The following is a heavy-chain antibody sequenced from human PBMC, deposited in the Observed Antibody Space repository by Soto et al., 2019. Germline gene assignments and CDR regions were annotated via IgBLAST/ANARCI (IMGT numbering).Heavy chain of an antibody. J-gene: IGHJ4*02. CDR2: VIPVFNTS. CDR1: GGAFGRYS. D-gene: IGHD4-17*01. V-gene: IGHV1-69*13. Sequence: GASVKVSFKASGGAFGRYSVSWVRRAPGQGLEWIGGVIPVFNTSNYSLKFQGRVAIFADLSTSTVFMELRSLRSEDTALYYCARGDEMTAVTIFEYWGQGTPVTVSS. CDR3: ARGDEMTAVTIFEY.